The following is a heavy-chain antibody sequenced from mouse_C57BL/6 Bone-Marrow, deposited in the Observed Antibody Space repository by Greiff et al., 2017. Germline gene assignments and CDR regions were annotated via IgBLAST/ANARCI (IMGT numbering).Heavy chain of an antibody. CDR2: LSNGGGST. J-gene: IGHJ2*01. CDR3: RDYYGSSYPSFDY. CDR1: GFTFSDYY. D-gene: IGHD1-1*01. Sequence: EVKLVESGGGLVQPGGSLKLSCAASGFTFSDYYMYWVRQTPEQRLAWVAYLSNGGGSTYYPDTVKGRFTISRDNAKNTLYLQMRRLKSEDTAMYYCRDYYGSSYPSFDYWGQGTTLTVAS. V-gene: IGHV5-12*01.